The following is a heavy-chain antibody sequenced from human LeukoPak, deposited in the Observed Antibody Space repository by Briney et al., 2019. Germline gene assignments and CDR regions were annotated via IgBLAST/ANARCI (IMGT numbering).Heavy chain of an antibody. CDR3: ARAVSRGYSYGLRY. CDR2: INPNSGGT. V-gene: IGHV1-2*02. Sequence: ASVKVSCKASGYTFTGYYMHRVRQAPGQGLEWMGWINPNSGGTNYAQKFQGRVTMTRDTSISTAYMELSRLRSDDTAVYYCARAVSRGYSYGLRYWGQGTLVTVSS. CDR1: GYTFTGYY. J-gene: IGHJ4*02. D-gene: IGHD5-18*01.